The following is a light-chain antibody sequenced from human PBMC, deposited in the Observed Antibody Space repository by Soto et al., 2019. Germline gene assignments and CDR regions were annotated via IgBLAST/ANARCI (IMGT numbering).Light chain of an antibody. J-gene: IGLJ2*01. CDR1: SSDVGGWPH. Sequence: QSALTQPASVSASPGQSITISCAGTSSDVGGWPHVSWYQQHPGKAPKLVIYEVSNRPSGVSNRFSGSKSGNTASLAISGLQAEDEADYYCTSYTSSNTVVFGGGTKVTVL. CDR3: TSYTSSNTVV. V-gene: IGLV2-14*01. CDR2: EVS.